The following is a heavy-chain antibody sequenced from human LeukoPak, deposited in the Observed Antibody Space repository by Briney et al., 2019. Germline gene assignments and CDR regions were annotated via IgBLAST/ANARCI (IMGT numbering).Heavy chain of an antibody. Sequence: PGGSLRLSCAASGFTFSSYWMHWVRQAPGKGLVWVSRINSDGSGTSYADSVKGRFTISRDNAKSTLYLQMNSLRAEDTAVYYCARVSSSGWLSRYYYYGMDVWGQGTTVTVSS. CDR1: GFTFSSYW. J-gene: IGHJ6*02. D-gene: IGHD6-19*01. CDR3: ARVSSSGWLSRYYYYGMDV. V-gene: IGHV3-74*01. CDR2: INSDGSGT.